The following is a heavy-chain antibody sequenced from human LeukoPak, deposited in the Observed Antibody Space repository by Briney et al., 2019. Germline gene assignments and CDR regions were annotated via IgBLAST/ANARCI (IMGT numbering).Heavy chain of an antibody. V-gene: IGHV4-59*12. CDR1: GGSISNYY. Sequence: SETLSLTCTVSGGSISNYYWSWIRQPPGKGLEWIGYIYYRGSTNYNPSLRSRVTISVDTSENQFSLKLSSVTAADTAVYYCARDEYYYDSSGYLYPFDYWGQGTLVTVSS. D-gene: IGHD3-22*01. CDR3: ARDEYYYDSSGYLYPFDY. CDR2: IYYRGST. J-gene: IGHJ4*02.